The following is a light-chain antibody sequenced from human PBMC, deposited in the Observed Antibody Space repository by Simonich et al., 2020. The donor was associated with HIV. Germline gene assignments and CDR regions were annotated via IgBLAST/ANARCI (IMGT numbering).Light chain of an antibody. V-gene: IGKV1-5*03. J-gene: IGKJ2*01. CDR2: KAS. CDR1: QSFSSW. CDR3: QHYKSYPYT. Sequence: DIQMTQSPSTLSASVGDRVTITCRASQSFSSWLAWYQQKPGKAPKLLIYKASNLETGVPSRVSGSGSGTEFTLTITSLQPDDFATYYCQHYKSYPYTFGQGTKLEIK.